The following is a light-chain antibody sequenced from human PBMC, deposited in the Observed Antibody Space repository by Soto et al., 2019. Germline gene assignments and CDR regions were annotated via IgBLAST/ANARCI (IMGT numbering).Light chain of an antibody. J-gene: IGKJ3*01. CDR1: HDITSY. Sequence: DIQMTQSPSSLSASVGDRVTITCQASHDITSYLNWYQHKPGKAPKLLIFDASILEAGVPSRFSGTGSVTDFTFTISSPQPEDVATYYCQKCDYLPIFGPGTTVDFK. CDR2: DAS. V-gene: IGKV1-33*01. CDR3: QKCDYLPI.